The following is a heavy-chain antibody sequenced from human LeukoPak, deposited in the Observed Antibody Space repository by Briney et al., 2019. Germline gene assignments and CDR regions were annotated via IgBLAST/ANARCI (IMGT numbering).Heavy chain of an antibody. J-gene: IGHJ3*02. CDR2: INHSGST. V-gene: IGHV4-34*01. CDR3: GRDYVSSGSDAFDI. D-gene: IGHD3-22*01. CDR1: GGSFSGYY. Sequence: SETLSLTCAVYGGSFSGYYWSWLRQPPGKGLEWIGEINHSGSTNYNPSLKSRVTISVDTSKNQFSLKLSSVSAADTAVYYCGRDYVSSGSDAFDIWGQGTMVTVSS.